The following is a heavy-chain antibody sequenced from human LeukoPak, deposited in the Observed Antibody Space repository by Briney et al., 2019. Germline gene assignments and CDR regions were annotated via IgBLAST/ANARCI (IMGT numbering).Heavy chain of an antibody. CDR3: AKELQSISATTGFDY. CDR1: GFTFSNFH. V-gene: IGHV3-23*01. D-gene: IGHD1-20*01. J-gene: IGHJ4*02. Sequence: GGSLRLSCAASGFTFSNFHMTWVRQSPGKGLEWVSAISDSGGNTWYADSVKGRFTISRDNSKNTVYLQMNSLRAEDTAVYYCAKELQSISATTGFDYWGQGTLVTVSS. CDR2: ISDSGGNT.